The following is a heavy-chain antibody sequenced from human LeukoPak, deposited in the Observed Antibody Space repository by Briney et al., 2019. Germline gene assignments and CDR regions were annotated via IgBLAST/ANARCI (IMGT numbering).Heavy chain of an antibody. V-gene: IGHV1-69*13. CDR3: ARVRGITIFGVAHYYYYMDV. J-gene: IGHJ6*03. D-gene: IGHD3-3*01. Sequence: ASVKVSCKASGGTFSSYAISWVRQAPGQGLEWMGGIIPIFGTANYAQKFQGRVTITADESTSTADMELSSLRSEDTAVYYCARVRGITIFGVAHYYYYMDVWGKGTTVTVSS. CDR1: GGTFSSYA. CDR2: IIPIFGTA.